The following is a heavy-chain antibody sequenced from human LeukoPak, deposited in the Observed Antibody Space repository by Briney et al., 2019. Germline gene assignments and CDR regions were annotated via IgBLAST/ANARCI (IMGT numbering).Heavy chain of an antibody. V-gene: IGHV3-23*01. D-gene: IGHD3-10*01. CDR2: ISGGGGST. CDR1: GFTFSSNA. Sequence: PGGSLRLSCAASGFTFSSNAMSWVRQAPGKGLEWVSTISGGGGSTFYADSVKGRFTISRDNSKNTLYLQMNSLRAEDTAVYYCAKSPSLLWFRALLYLNQFDYWGQGTLVTVSS. J-gene: IGHJ4*02. CDR3: AKSPSLLWFRALLYLNQFDY.